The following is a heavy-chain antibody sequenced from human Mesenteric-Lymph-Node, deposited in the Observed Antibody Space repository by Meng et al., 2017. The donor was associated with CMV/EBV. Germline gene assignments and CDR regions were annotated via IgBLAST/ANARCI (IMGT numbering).Heavy chain of an antibody. CDR3: ARREIRGYSEALYSFNI. CDR1: GYSFTTYG. J-gene: IGHJ3*02. CDR2: FNSYSGKS. Sequence: ASVKVSCKASGYSFTTYGMDWVAQAPGQGLEWMGWFNSYSGKSTYAQGFTGRFVFSFDTSASTAYLQISSLKAEDTAVYYCARREIRGYSEALYSFNIWGQGTRVTVSS. V-gene: IGHV7-81*01. D-gene: IGHD5-18*01.